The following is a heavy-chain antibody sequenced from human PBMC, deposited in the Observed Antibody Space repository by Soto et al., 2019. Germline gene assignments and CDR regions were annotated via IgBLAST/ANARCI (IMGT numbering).Heavy chain of an antibody. CDR1: GGSISSSSYY. J-gene: IGHJ4*02. V-gene: IGHV4-39*01. Sequence: SETLSLTCTVSGGSISSSSYYWGWIRQPPGKGLEWIGSIYYSGSTYYNPSLKSRVTISVDTSKNQFSLKLSSVTAADTAVYYCARDPNVSSQYSSGHKPFDYWGQGTLVTVSS. D-gene: IGHD6-19*01. CDR3: ARDPNVSSQYSSGHKPFDY. CDR2: IYYSGST.